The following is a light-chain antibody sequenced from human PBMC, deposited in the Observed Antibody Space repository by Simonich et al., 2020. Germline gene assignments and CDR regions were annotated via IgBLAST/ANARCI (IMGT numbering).Light chain of an antibody. CDR3: CSYAGSSTFV. J-gene: IGLJ2*01. CDR2: DVS. V-gene: IGLV2-11*01. CDR1: SSDVGGYNY. Sequence: QSALTQPRSVSGSPGQSVTISCTGTSSDVGGYNYVSWYQPHPGKAPKLMIDDVSKRPPGVPDRFSGSKSGNTASLTISGLQAEDEADYYCCSYAGSSTFVFGGGTKLTVL.